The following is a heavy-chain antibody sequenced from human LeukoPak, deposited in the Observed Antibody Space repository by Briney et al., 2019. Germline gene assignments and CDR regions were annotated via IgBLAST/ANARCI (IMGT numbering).Heavy chain of an antibody. CDR2: IKQDGSKR. V-gene: IGHV3-7*01. CDR3: AGRSGSFDH. Sequence: GGSLRLSCAASGFTFSNYWMSWVRQAPGKGLEWVANIKQDGSKRNYVGAVNGRFTISRDNARNSLYLQMNSLRVEDTAVYYCAGRSGSFDHWGQGTLVTVSS. CDR1: GFTFSNYW. J-gene: IGHJ4*02. D-gene: IGHD3-10*01.